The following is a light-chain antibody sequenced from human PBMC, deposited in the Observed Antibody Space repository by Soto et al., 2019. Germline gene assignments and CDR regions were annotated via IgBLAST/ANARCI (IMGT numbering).Light chain of an antibody. V-gene: IGKV3-20*01. CDR2: GAS. CDR3: QQYGSSPWT. Sequence: VLTQSPGTLSLSPGERATLSCRASQSISSTYLAWYQLKPGRAPRLLIYGASSRATGIPDRFSGSGSGTDFTLSISRLEPEDFAVYYCQQYGSSPWTFGQGTKVEIK. J-gene: IGKJ1*01. CDR1: QSISSTY.